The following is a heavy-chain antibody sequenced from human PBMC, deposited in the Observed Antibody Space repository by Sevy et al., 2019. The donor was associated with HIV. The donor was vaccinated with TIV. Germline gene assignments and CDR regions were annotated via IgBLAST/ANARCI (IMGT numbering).Heavy chain of an antibody. CDR1: GFTFSDSW. J-gene: IGHJ4*02. CDR2: INEDGSRL. CDR3: ARDRVYSALDY. V-gene: IGHV3-7*01. Sequence: GGSLRLSCVASGFTFSDSWMTWVRQAPGKGLERIAFINEDGSRLGYVDSVRGRFTISRENTKNSLYLKMNSLRAEDTAVYFCARDRVYSALDYWGQGTLVTVSS. D-gene: IGHD5-18*01.